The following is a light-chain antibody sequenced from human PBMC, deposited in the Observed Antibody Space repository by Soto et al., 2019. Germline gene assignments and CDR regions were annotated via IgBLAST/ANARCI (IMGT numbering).Light chain of an antibody. Sequence: EIVLTQSPGTLSLSPGERATLSCRASQSVSSSYLAWYQQKPGQAPRLLIYGASNRATGIPDRFSVSACGTDFTLTISRLEPEDFAVYYCQHYGTSALFGPGTKVDIK. CDR2: GAS. V-gene: IGKV3-20*01. CDR1: QSVSSSY. J-gene: IGKJ3*01. CDR3: QHYGTSAL.